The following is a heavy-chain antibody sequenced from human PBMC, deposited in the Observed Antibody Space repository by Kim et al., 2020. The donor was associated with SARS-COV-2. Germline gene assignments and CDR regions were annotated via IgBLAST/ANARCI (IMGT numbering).Heavy chain of an antibody. V-gene: IGHV3-23*05. D-gene: IGHD3-10*01. CDR3: EKGVARFGEFGY. J-gene: IGHJ4*02. Sequence: YVDSVTGRFTRARDNSKNTLYLQRTSLTDDDTAVYYCEKGVARFGEFGYWGQGTLVTASS.